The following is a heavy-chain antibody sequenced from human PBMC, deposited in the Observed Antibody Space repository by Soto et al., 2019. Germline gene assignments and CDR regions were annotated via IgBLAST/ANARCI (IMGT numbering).Heavy chain of an antibody. CDR2: ISGSGGSP. CDR3: AKEAKDRVYLALLATTSFDY. Sequence: VQLLESGGGLVHPGGSLSLSCAASGFTFSDYALSWVRQAPGKGLEWVSAISGSGGSPYYADSVKGRFTISRDNSKNILYLQMISLSAEDTAVYYCAKEAKDRVYLALLATTSFDYWGEGTLVTVSS. J-gene: IGHJ4*02. CDR1: GFTFSDYA. D-gene: IGHD5-12*01. V-gene: IGHV3-23*01.